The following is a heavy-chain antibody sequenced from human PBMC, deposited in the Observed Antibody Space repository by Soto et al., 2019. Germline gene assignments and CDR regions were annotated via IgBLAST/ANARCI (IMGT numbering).Heavy chain of an antibody. V-gene: IGHV5-10-1*01. Sequence: PAESLKISCKGSGYSFTSYWNSWVRQMPGNGLEWMGRIDPSDSYTNYSPSFQGHVTISADKSISTAYLQWSSLKASDTAMYYCASCRIVGAGAGMDVWGQGTTVTVS. D-gene: IGHD1-26*01. CDR1: GYSFTSYW. J-gene: IGHJ6*02. CDR3: ASCRIVGAGAGMDV. CDR2: IDPSDSYT.